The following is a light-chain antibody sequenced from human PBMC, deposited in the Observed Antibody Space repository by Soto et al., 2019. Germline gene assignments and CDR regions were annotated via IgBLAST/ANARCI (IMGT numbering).Light chain of an antibody. CDR2: EVS. CDR3: SSYTSGNRDYV. Sequence: QSVLTQPASVSGSPGQSITISCTGTSSDVGAYTSVSWYQQHPGKAPKLIIYEVSNRPSGVSTRFSGSKSASTASLTISGLQAEDEAHYYCSSYTSGNRDYVFATGTKVTVL. V-gene: IGLV2-14*01. CDR1: SSDVGAYTS. J-gene: IGLJ1*01.